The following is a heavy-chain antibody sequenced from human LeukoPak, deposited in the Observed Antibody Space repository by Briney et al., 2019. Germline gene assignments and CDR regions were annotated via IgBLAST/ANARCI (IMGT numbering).Heavy chain of an antibody. V-gene: IGHV3-15*01. D-gene: IGHD2-21*02. CDR2: IKSKTDGGTT. Sequence: GGSLRLSCAASGFTFTNAWMSWVRQAPGKGLEWVGRIKSKTDGGTTDYAAPVTGGFTISGDDSKNMLYLQMNSLETEDTAVYYCTTARTAWGQGTTVTVSS. CDR1: GFTFTNAW. CDR3: TTARTA. J-gene: IGHJ6*02.